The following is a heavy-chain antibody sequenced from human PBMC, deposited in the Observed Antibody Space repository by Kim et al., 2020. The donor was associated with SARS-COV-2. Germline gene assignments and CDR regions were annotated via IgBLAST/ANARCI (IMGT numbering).Heavy chain of an antibody. CDR3: ARDRHYDFWSGHACDY. V-gene: IGHV3-11*05. Sequence: SVEGRFTISRDNAKNALYLQMNRLRAEDTAVYYCARDRHYDFWSGHACDYWGQGTLVTVSS. D-gene: IGHD3-3*01. J-gene: IGHJ4*02.